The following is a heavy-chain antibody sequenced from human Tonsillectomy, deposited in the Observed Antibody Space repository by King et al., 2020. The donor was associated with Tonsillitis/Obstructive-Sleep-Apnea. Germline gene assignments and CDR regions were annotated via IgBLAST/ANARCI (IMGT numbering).Heavy chain of an antibody. V-gene: IGHV3-30*04. CDR1: GFTFSSYA. CDR2: ISYDGSNK. Sequence: VQLVESGGGVVQPGRSLRLSCAASGFTFSSYAMHWVRQAPGKGLEWVAVISYDGSNKYYADSVKGRFTISRDNSKNTLYLQMNSLRAEDTAVYYCASDSRDRITIFGDKGGFDYWGQGTLVTVSS. D-gene: IGHD3-3*01. CDR3: ASDSRDRITIFGDKGGFDY. J-gene: IGHJ4*02.